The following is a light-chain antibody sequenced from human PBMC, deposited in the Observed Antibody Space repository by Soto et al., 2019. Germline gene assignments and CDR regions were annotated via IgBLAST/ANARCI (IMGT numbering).Light chain of an antibody. CDR3: QQYGTSVLVT. Sequence: EIVLTQSPGTLSLSPGERVTLSCRASQSVANNYVAWYQQKPGRAPRLLIYGASNRATGTPDRFSGSGSETDFTLTISRLEPEDFAIYYCQQYGTSVLVTFGGGTKVEIK. CDR1: QSVANNY. J-gene: IGKJ4*01. CDR2: GAS. V-gene: IGKV3-20*01.